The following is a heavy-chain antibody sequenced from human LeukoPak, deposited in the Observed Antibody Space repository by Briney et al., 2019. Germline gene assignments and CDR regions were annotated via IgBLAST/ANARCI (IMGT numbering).Heavy chain of an antibody. D-gene: IGHD1-26*01. CDR1: GYTFTSYG. V-gene: IGHV1-18*01. CDR2: ISAYNGNT. J-gene: IGHJ4*02. Sequence: GASVKVSCKASGYTFTSYGISWVRQAPGQGLEWMGWISAYNGNTNYAQKLQGRVTMTTDTSTSTAYMELRSLRSDDTAVYYCARVWGALGRWELGLVDYWGQGTLVTVSS. CDR3: ARVWGALGRWELGLVDY.